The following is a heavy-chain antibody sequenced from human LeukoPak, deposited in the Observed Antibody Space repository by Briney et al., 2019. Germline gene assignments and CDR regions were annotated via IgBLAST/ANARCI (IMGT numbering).Heavy chain of an antibody. V-gene: IGHV1-8*01. CDR1: GYTFTSYD. D-gene: IGHD3-22*01. J-gene: IGHJ4*02. CDR2: MNPNTGNT. CDR3: ARAPLGPYFENSGTTFDY. Sequence: ASVKVSCKASGYTFTSYDIYWVRRATGQGLEWMGWMNPNTGNTDFAQKFQGRVTMTRDTSTSTAYMELSSLTSDDTAVYYCARAPLGPYFENSGTTFDYWGQGALVTVSS.